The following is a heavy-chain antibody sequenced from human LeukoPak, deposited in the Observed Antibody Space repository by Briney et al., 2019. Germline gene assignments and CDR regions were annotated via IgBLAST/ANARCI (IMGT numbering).Heavy chain of an antibody. J-gene: IGHJ4*02. CDR1: GYSISSGYY. Sequence: SETLSLTCTVSGYSISSGYYWGWIRQPPGKGLEWIGSIYHSGSTYYNPSLKSRVTISVDTSKNQFSLKLSSVTAADTAVYYCARVRGYSYGPFDYWGQGTLVTVSS. CDR3: ARVRGYSYGPFDY. D-gene: IGHD5-18*01. V-gene: IGHV4-38-2*02. CDR2: IYHSGST.